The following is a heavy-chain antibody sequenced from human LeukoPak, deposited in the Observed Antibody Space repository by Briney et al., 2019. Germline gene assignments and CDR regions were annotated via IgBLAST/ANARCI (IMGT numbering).Heavy chain of an antibody. Sequence: GRSLRLSCAASGFTFSSYGMHWVRQAPGKGLEWVAVISYDGSNKYYADPVKGRFTISRDNSKNTLYLQMNSLRAEDTAVYYCATDGSGSYLQDGFFDYWGQGTLVTVSS. J-gene: IGHJ4*02. D-gene: IGHD3-10*01. CDR1: GFTFSSYG. CDR2: ISYDGSNK. CDR3: ATDGSGSYLQDGFFDY. V-gene: IGHV3-30*03.